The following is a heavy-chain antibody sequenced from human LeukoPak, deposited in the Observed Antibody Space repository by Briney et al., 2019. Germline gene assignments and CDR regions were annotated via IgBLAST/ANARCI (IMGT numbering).Heavy chain of an antibody. Sequence: GGSLRLSCAASGFTFSSYGMHWVRQAPGKGLEWVAVIWYDGSNKYYADSVKGRFIISRDNSKNTLYLQTNSLRAEDTAVYYCAREVRGSAFDPWGQGTLVTVSS. CDR3: AREVRGSAFDP. D-gene: IGHD3-10*01. J-gene: IGHJ5*02. V-gene: IGHV3-33*01. CDR1: GFTFSSYG. CDR2: IWYDGSNK.